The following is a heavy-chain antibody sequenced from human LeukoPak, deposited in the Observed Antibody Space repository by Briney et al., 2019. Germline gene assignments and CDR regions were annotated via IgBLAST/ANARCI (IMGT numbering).Heavy chain of an antibody. V-gene: IGHV1-2*02. Sequence: ASVKVSCKASGYTFTGYYIQWVRQAPGQGLEWMGWINPNSGGTKYAQKFQGRVTMTRDTSISTAYMELSRLRYDDTAVFYCARVSRFYYDSSGDFDYWGQGTLVTVSS. CDR1: GYTFTGYY. J-gene: IGHJ4*02. CDR2: INPNSGGT. CDR3: ARVSRFYYDSSGDFDY. D-gene: IGHD3-22*01.